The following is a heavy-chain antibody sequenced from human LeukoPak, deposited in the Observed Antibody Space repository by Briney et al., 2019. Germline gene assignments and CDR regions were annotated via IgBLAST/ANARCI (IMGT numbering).Heavy chain of an antibody. CDR2: ISYDGSNK. D-gene: IGHD3-3*01. CDR3: ARESFWSGSYPFDY. CDR1: GFSFCSYA. J-gene: IGHJ4*02. Sequence: GGSLRLSCAASGFSFCSYAMHWVRQAPGKGLEWVAVISYDGSNKYYADSVKGRFTISRDNSKNTLYLQMNGLRAEDTAVYYCARESFWSGSYPFDYWGQGTLVTVSS. V-gene: IGHV3-30-3*01.